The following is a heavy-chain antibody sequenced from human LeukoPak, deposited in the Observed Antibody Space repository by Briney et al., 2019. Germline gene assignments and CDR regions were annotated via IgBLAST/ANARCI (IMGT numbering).Heavy chain of an antibody. D-gene: IGHD1-26*01. CDR1: GFTFSSYS. V-gene: IGHV3-48*01. J-gene: IGHJ4*02. CDR2: ISSSSSTI. CDR3: ARDYSGSYFGSAALVGYYFDY. Sequence: GGSLRLSCAASGFTFSSYSMNWVRQAPGKGLEWVSYISSSSSTIYYADSVKGRFTISRDNAKNSLYLQMNSLRAEDTAVYYCARDYSGSYFGSAALVGYYFDYWGQGTLVTVSS.